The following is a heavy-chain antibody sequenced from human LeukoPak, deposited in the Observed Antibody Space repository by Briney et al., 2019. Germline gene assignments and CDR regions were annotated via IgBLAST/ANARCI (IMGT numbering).Heavy chain of an antibody. D-gene: IGHD6-19*01. Sequence: KSRGSLTLSCATSGFTFSNAWMSWVRQAPGKGLEWVGRIKSKTDGGTTDYAAPVKGRFTISRDDSKNTLYLQMNSLKTEDTAVYYCTCFSSGRGCFWGQGTLASVSS. V-gene: IGHV3-15*01. J-gene: IGHJ4*02. CDR1: GFTFSNAW. CDR2: IKSKTDGGTT. CDR3: TCFSSGRGCF.